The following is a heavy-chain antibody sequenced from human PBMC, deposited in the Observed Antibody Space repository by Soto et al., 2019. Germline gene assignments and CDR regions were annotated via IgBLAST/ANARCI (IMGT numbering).Heavy chain of an antibody. D-gene: IGHD5-12*01. J-gene: IGHJ4*03. V-gene: IGHV1-69*02. CDR3: ATQKAGDGYRGYFDY. CDR2: IIPILGIA. Sequence: QVQLVQSGAEVKKPGSSVKVSCKASGGTFSSYTISWVRQAPGQGLEWMGRIIPILGIANYAQKFQGRVTISDDKATSTAYMALSSLRSEDTAVYYWATQKAGDGYRGYFDYWGQGTLVTVSS. CDR1: GGTFSSYT.